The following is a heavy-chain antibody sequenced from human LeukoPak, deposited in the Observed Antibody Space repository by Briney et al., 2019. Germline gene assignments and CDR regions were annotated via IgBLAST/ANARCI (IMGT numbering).Heavy chain of an antibody. J-gene: IGHJ4*02. CDR3: AKDRQQLANLDY. Sequence: GGSLRLSCAASGFTFSSYGMSWVRQAPGKGLEWVSGLSAGGSVTYYAASVKGRFTISRDDSNNMMYLQMDSLRAEDTAVYYCAKDRQQLANLDYWGQGTLVTVSS. CDR2: LSAGGSVT. V-gene: IGHV3-23*01. D-gene: IGHD6-13*01. CDR1: GFTFSSYG.